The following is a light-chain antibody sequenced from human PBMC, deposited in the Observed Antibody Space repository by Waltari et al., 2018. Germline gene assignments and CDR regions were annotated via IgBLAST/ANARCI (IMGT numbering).Light chain of an antibody. CDR2: SVS. CDR1: QGISSW. Sequence: DIQMTQSPSSLSASVGDRVTITCRASQGISSWLAWYQQTPGKAPKSLIYSVSILQSGVPSRFSGSGSGTEFTLTINGLQPDDFGTYYCQQYKSYPHSFGQGTKLDIK. J-gene: IGKJ2*03. V-gene: IGKV1D-16*01. CDR3: QQYKSYPHS.